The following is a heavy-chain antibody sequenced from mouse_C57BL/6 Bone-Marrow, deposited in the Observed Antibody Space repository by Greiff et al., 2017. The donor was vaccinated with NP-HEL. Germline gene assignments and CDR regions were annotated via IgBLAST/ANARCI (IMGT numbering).Heavy chain of an antibody. CDR1: GYAFTNYL. CDR3: ARGGSYYEYAWFAY. J-gene: IGHJ3*01. V-gene: IGHV1-54*01. D-gene: IGHD2-4*01. CDR2: INPGSGGT. Sequence: QVQLQQSGAELVRPGTSVKVSCKASGYAFTNYLLEWVKQRPGQGLEWIGVINPGSGGTNYNEKFKGKATLTADKSSSTAYMQLSSLTSVDSAVYFCARGGSYYEYAWFAYWGQGTLVTVSA.